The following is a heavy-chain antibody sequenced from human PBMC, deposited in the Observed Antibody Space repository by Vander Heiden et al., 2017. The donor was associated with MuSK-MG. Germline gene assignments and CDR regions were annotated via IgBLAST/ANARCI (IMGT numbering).Heavy chain of an antibody. V-gene: IGHV3-23*01. J-gene: IGHJ5*02. CDR1: GFPFSSYA. Sequence: EVQLLESGGGLVQPGGSLRLSCAASGFPFSSYAMSWVRQAPGKGLEWVSAISGSGGSTYYADSVKGRFTISRDNSKNTLYLQMNSLRAEDTAVYYCANLRFLGEGWFDPWGQGTLVTVSS. CDR3: ANLRFLGEGWFDP. D-gene: IGHD3-3*01. CDR2: ISGSGGST.